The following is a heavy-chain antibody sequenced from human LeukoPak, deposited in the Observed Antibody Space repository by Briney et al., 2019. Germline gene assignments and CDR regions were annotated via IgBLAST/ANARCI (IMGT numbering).Heavy chain of an antibody. V-gene: IGHV5-51*01. D-gene: IGHD3-10*01. CDR1: GYSFTSYW. CDR2: IYPGDSDT. J-gene: IGHJ5*02. CDR3: ARRYYGSGSYSAVWFGP. Sequence: GESLKISCKGSGYSFTSYWIGWVRQMPGKGLEWMGIIYPGDSDTRYNPSFQGQVTISADKSISTAYLQWGYLKASDTAMYYCARRYYGSGSYSAVWFGPWGQGTLVTVSS.